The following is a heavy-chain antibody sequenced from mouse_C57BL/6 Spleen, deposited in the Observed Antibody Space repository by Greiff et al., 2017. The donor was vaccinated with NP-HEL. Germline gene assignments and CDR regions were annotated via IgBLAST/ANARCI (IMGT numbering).Heavy chain of an antibody. CDR1: GFSLSTFGMG. CDR3: ARMKDGNYECLDY. V-gene: IGHV8-8*01. CDR2: IWWDDDK. D-gene: IGHD2-1*01. J-gene: IGHJ4*01. Sequence: QVTLNESGPGILQPSQTLSLTCSFSGFSLSTFGMGVGWIRQPSGKGLEWLAHIWWDDDKYYHPALKSRLTISKDTSKNQVFLKIANVDTADTATYYCARMKDGNYECLDYWGQGTSVTVSS.